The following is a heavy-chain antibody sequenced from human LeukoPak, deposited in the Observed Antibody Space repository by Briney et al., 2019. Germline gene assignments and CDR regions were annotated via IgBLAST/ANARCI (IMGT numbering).Heavy chain of an antibody. V-gene: IGHV3-23*01. D-gene: IGHD2-2*01. CDR3: AKNDVVGVPAKWIDS. J-gene: IGHJ5*01. Sequence: GGSLRLSCEASGFTFSRYAMSWVRQAPGKGLEWASVISGSAGTTYYGDSVKGRFTISRDNSKNTLYLQMNSLRAEDTAVYYCAKNDVVGVPAKWIDSWGQGTLVTVSS. CDR1: GFTFSRYA. CDR2: ISGSAGTT.